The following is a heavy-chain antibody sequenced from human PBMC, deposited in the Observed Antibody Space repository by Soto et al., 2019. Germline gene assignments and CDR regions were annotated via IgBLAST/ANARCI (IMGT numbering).Heavy chain of an antibody. CDR2: IYNTGSA. Sequence: PSETLSLTCSVSGDSITSGGYYWSWIRHPPGKALEWIGYIYNTGSASYNPSLKSRVTLSLDTSQNQFSLRLDSVTAADSAVYYCARTSTDYNFWTGYYEAKFFFDYWGQGTLVTVSS. CDR3: ARTSTDYNFWTGYYEAKFFFDY. D-gene: IGHD3-3*01. CDR1: GDSITSGGYY. J-gene: IGHJ4*02. V-gene: IGHV4-31*03.